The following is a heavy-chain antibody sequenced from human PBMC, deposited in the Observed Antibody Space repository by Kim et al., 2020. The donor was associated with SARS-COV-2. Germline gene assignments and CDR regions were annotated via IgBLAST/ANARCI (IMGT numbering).Heavy chain of an antibody. V-gene: IGHV5-51*01. CDR3: ARRFTTGWYYLDY. D-gene: IGHD6-19*01. J-gene: IGHJ4*02. Sequence: SPSFKGQVTISADKAISTAYLQGSSLKASDTAIYYCARRFTTGWYYLDYWGQGTLVTVSS.